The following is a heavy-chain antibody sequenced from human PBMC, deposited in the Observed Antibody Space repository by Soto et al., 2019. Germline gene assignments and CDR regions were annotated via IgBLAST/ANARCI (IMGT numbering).Heavy chain of an antibody. CDR1: GYTFTRSG. D-gene: IGHD3-22*01. CDR2: ISTYNGGT. V-gene: IGHV1-18*01. J-gene: IGHJ4*02. Sequence: ASVKVSCKASGYTFTRSGISWVRQAPGQGLEWMGWISTYNGGTNYAQTFQGRVTMTTDTSTSTVYMELSSLRSEDTAVYYCARTSGYYVYDDWGQGTLVTVSS. CDR3: ARTSGYYVYDD.